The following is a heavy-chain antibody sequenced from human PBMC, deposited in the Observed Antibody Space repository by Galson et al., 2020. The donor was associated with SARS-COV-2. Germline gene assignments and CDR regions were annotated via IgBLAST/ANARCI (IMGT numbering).Heavy chain of an antibody. J-gene: IGHJ4*02. CDR3: ARDLGGTISY. D-gene: IGHD1-7*01. CDR2: ISYDGSNK. CDR1: GFTFSGYA. V-gene: IGHV3-30-3*01. Sequence: TGGSLRLSCAASGFTFSGYAMHWVRQAPGKGLEWVAVISYDGSNKYYADSVKGRFTISRDNSKNTLYLQMNSLRAEDTAVYYCARDLGGTISYWGQGTLVTVSS.